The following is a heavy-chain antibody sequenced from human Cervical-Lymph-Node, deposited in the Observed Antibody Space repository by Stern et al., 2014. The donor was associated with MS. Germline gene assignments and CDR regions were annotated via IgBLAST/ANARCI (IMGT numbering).Heavy chain of an antibody. CDR2: VYPGDSDT. J-gene: IGHJ4*02. V-gene: IGHV5-51*01. D-gene: IGHD4-17*01. Sequence: EDQLVESGAEVKKPGESLKISCKGSGYSFTANWIAWVRQMPGKGLEWIAIVYPGDSDTRYSPSFQGQVTISADKSISTAYLQWSSLKASDTAMYYCARDYGDYAFDYWGQGTLVTVSS. CDR1: GYSFTANW. CDR3: ARDYGDYAFDY.